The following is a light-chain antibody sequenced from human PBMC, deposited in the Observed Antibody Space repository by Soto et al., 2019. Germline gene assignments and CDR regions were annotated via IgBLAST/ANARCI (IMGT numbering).Light chain of an antibody. CDR1: SSDVGGYNY. CDR2: EVS. CDR3: SSYTSSITPL. V-gene: IGLV2-14*01. J-gene: IGLJ2*01. Sequence: QSALTQPASVSGSPGQSITISCTGTSSDVGGYNYVSWYQQHPGKAPKLMIYEVSNRPSGVSNRLSGSKSGNTASLTISGLQAEDEADYYCSSYTSSITPLFGGGTKLTVL.